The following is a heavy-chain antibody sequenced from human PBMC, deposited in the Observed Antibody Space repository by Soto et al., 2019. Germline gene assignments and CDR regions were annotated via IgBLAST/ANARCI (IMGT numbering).Heavy chain of an antibody. V-gene: IGHV1-69*01. J-gene: IGHJ4*02. CDR2: IIPIFGTA. Sequence: QVQLVQSVAEVKKPGSSVKVSCKASGGTFSNYVISWVRQAPGQGLEWMGGIIPIFGTANYAQKFQGRVTITADGSTNTAYMELSSLRSEDTAVYYCAGVFSDEKSKYYFDYWGQGTLVTVSS. CDR3: AGVFSDEKSKYYFDY. D-gene: IGHD1-26*01. CDR1: GGTFSNYV.